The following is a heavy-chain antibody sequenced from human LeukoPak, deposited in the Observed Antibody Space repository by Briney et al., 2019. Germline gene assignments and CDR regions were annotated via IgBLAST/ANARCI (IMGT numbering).Heavy chain of an antibody. D-gene: IGHD3-22*01. Sequence: GGSLRLSCAASGFTFSSYTMNWVRQAPGKGLEWVSSISSSSNYIYYADSMKGRFTISRDNSRNTLYLQMNSLRAEDTAVYHCAKDDSYIRFYSWGQGTLVTVPS. CDR3: AKDDSYIRFYS. V-gene: IGHV3-21*04. J-gene: IGHJ5*01. CDR1: GFTFSSYT. CDR2: ISSSSNYI.